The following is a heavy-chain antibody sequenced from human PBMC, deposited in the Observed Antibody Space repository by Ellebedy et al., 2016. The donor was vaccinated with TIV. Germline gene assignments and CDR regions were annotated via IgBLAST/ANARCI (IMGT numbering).Heavy chain of an antibody. V-gene: IGHV3-30*18. J-gene: IGHJ4*02. D-gene: IGHD6-19*01. CDR1: GFTFSTHG. CDR3: TKEGAVAGVPGYLSYDY. Sequence: PGGSLRLSCAASGFTFSTHGMHWVRQAPGKGLEWVAVISSHGKTTYYADSMKGRFSISRDNSKNTHSLQMNSLRIDDTGVYYCTKEGAVAGVPGYLSYDYWGQGTLVSVSS. CDR2: ISSHGKTT.